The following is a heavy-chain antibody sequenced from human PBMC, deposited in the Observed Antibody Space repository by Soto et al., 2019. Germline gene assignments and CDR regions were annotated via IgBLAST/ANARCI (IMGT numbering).Heavy chain of an antibody. J-gene: IGHJ3*02. D-gene: IGHD3-9*01. CDR3: ARDVLRYFDKLTSPDAFDI. V-gene: IGHV1-18*01. CDR2: ISAYDGNT. Sequence: ASVKVSCKASGYTFTSYGSSWVRQAPGQGLEWMGWISAYDGNTNYAQKLQGRVTMTTDTSTSTAYMELRSLRSDDTAVYYCARDVLRYFDKLTSPDAFDIWGQGTMVTVSS. CDR1: GYTFTSYG.